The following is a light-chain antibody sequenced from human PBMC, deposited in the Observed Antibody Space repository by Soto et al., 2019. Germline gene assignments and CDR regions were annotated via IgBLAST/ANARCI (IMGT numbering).Light chain of an antibody. CDR2: GAS. V-gene: IGKV3-20*01. CDR3: QQYDSSRIT. J-gene: IGKJ5*01. CDR1: QFISSRT. Sequence: VLTQSPGTLSLSPGESATLLCRASQFISSRTLAWYQQRPGQAPRLFIYGASTTATRIPDRFSGSGSGTDFTLTITPLEPEDFALDFCQQYDSSRITFGQGTRLDIK.